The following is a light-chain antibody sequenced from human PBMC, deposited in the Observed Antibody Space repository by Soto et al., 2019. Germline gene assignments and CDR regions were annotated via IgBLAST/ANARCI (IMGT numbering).Light chain of an antibody. Sequence: QSALTQPPSVSGSPGQSVTISCTGTSSDVGSYNGVSWYQQPPGTAPKFMIYEVSNRPSGVPDRFPGSKSGNTASLTISGLQAEDEADYYCSSYTTSSTYVFGTGTKVTVL. J-gene: IGLJ1*01. V-gene: IGLV2-18*02. CDR3: SSYTTSSTYV. CDR2: EVS. CDR1: SSDVGSYNG.